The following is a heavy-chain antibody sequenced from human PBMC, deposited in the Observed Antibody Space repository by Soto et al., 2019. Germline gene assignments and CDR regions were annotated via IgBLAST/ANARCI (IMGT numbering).Heavy chain of an antibody. J-gene: IGHJ6*02. CDR2: ISTYNGDT. Sequence: GASVKVSCKASGYTFTRSGISWVRQAPGQGLEWMGWISTYNGDTNYAQTFQGRVTMTTDTSTSTVHMEVRSLRSDDTAVYYCARDGVAPYYYYGMDVWGQGTPVPVSS. D-gene: IGHD5-12*01. V-gene: IGHV1-18*01. CDR1: GYTFTRSG. CDR3: ARDGVAPYYYYGMDV.